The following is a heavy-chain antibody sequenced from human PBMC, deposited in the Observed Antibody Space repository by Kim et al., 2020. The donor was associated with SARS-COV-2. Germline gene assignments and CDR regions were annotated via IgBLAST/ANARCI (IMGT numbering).Heavy chain of an antibody. CDR1: GYTFTRYA. J-gene: IGHJ6*01. D-gene: IGHD3-22*01. CDR3: VRVVSLAVEVTHMYSGMDV. Sequence: ASVKVSCKASGYTFTRYATNWVRQAPGQGLEWMGWINTKTGNPTYVPGFTGRFVFSLDTSVSTAYLPISSLTVEDTAVYDFVRVVSLAVEVTHMYSGMDV. CDR2: INTKTGNP. V-gene: IGHV7-4-1*02.